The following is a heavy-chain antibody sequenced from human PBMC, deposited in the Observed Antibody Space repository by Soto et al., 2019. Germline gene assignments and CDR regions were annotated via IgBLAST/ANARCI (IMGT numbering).Heavy chain of an antibody. J-gene: IGHJ4*02. Sequence: QLQPQESGPGLVKPSETLSLTCTVSGGSISNIGDYWGWIRQPPGKGLEWIGSLYFSGSSYYSPSLKSRVTISVDTSKNQFSLRLSSVTATDTAVYYCARHRGYNYGHIDYWGRGTLVTVSS. D-gene: IGHD5-18*01. CDR1: GGSISNIGDY. CDR2: LYFSGSS. V-gene: IGHV4-39*01. CDR3: ARHRGYNYGHIDY.